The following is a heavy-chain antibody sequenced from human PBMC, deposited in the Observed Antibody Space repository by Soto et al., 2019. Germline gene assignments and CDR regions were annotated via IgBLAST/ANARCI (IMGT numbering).Heavy chain of an antibody. CDR2: MNPNSGNT. V-gene: IGHV1-8*01. CDR1: GYTFTSYD. Sequence: ASVKVSCKASGYTFTSYDSNWVRQATGQGLEWMGWMNPNSGNTGYAQKFQGRVTMTRNTSISTAYMELSSLRSEDTAVYYCARAFVTIFGVVTLAFDYWGQGTLVALSS. J-gene: IGHJ4*02. D-gene: IGHD3-3*01. CDR3: ARAFVTIFGVVTLAFDY.